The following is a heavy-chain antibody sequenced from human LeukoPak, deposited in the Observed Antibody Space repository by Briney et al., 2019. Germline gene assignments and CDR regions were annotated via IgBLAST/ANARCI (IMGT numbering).Heavy chain of an antibody. D-gene: IGHD3-10*01. CDR3: AKSPYGLGSYAIAGDY. CDR2: ISGTGSST. V-gene: IGHV3-23*01. J-gene: IGHJ4*02. CDR1: VFTFSSDA. Sequence: GGSLRLSCAASVFTFSSDAMSWVRQAPGRGPEWVSAISGTGSSTYSADSVKGRFTISRDNSKNTLYLQMNTLRAEDTAVYYCAKSPYGLGSYAIAGDYWGQGTLVTVSS.